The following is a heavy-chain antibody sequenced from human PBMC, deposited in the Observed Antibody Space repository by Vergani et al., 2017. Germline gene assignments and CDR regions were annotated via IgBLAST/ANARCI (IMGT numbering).Heavy chain of an antibody. J-gene: IGHJ4*02. CDR3: AKDQGSRTSSYSSNVVAYDY. CDR1: GFTFSSYA. Sequence: EVQLLESGGGLVQPGGSLRLSCAASGFTFSSYAMSWVRQAPGKGLEWVSAISGSGGSTYYADSVKGRFTISRDNSKNTLYLQMNSLRAEDTAVYYCAKDQGSRTSSYSSNVVAYDYWGQGTLVTVSS. D-gene: IGHD2-2*01. CDR2: ISGSGGST. V-gene: IGHV3-23*01.